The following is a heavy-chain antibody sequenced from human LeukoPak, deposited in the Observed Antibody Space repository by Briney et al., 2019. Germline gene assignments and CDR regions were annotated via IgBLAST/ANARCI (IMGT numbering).Heavy chain of an antibody. Sequence: ASVKVSCKASGYTFTGYYMHWVRQAPGQGLEWMGWINPNSGGTNYAQKFQGRVTMTRDTSISTAYMELSRLRSDDTAVYYCARGYYYDSSGYYEHTFDYWGQGTLVTVSS. CDR1: GYTFTGYY. V-gene: IGHV1-2*02. CDR2: INPNSGGT. D-gene: IGHD3-22*01. J-gene: IGHJ4*02. CDR3: ARGYYYDSSGYYEHTFDY.